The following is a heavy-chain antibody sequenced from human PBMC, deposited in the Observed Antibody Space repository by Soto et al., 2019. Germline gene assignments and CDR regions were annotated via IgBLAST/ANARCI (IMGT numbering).Heavy chain of an antibody. CDR2: IFSNDEK. CDR3: ARIRITGTEFDY. D-gene: IGHD1-20*01. V-gene: IGHV2-26*01. CDR1: GFSLSNARMG. Sequence: GSGPTLVNPTETLTLTCTVSGFSLSNARMGVSWIRQPPGKALEWLAHIFSNDEKSYSTSLKSRLTISKDTSKSQVVLTMTNMEPVDTATYYCARIRITGTEFDYWGQGTLVTVSS. J-gene: IGHJ4*02.